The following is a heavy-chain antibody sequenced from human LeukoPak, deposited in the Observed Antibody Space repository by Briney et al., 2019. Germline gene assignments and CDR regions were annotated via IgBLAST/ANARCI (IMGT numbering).Heavy chain of an antibody. D-gene: IGHD1-14*01. Sequence: SVKVSCKASGGTFSSYAISWVRQAPGQGLEWMGGIIPIFGTANYAQKFQGRVTITADESTSAAYMELSSLRSEDTAVYYCARGLWHRINTYYFDYWGQGTLVTVSS. V-gene: IGHV1-69*13. J-gene: IGHJ4*02. CDR1: GGTFSSYA. CDR3: ARGLWHRINTYYFDY. CDR2: IIPIFGTA.